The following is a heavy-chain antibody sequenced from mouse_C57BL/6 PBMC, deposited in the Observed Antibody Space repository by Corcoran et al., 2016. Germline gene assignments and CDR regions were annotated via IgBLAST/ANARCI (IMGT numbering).Heavy chain of an antibody. Sequence: QIQLQQSGPELVKPGASVKISCKASGYTFTDYYIYWVKQRPGQGLEGIVWIYPGSGNTKYNEKFKGKATLTVDTSASTAYMQLSRLTSSDSAVYLCYSNYDYDMDFWGHGTSVTVS. CDR2: IYPGSGNT. D-gene: IGHD2-5*01. J-gene: IGHJ4*01. CDR1: GYTFTDYY. CDR3: YSNYDYDMDF. V-gene: IGHV1-84*01.